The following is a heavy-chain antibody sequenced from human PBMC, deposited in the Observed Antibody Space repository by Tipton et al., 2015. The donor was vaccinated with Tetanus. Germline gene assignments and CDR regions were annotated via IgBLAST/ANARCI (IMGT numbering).Heavy chain of an antibody. V-gene: IGHV4-39*01. CDR2: IYYSGST. D-gene: IGHD2-2*01. CDR1: GGSIRSSSYY. CDR3: ASTIESAAANWYFDL. Sequence: TLSLTCTVSGGSIRSSSYYWGWIRQPPGKGLEWIGSIYYSGSTYYNPSLKSRVTISVDTSKNQFSLKLSSVTAADTAVYYCASTIESAAANWYFDLWGRGTLVTVSS. J-gene: IGHJ2*01.